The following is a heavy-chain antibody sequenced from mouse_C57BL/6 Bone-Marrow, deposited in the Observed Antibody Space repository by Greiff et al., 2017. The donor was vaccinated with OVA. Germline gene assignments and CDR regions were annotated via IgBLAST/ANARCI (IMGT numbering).Heavy chain of an antibody. CDR2: INPNNGGT. D-gene: IGHD2-2*01. V-gene: IGHV1-26*01. Sequence: EVQLQQSGPELVKPGASVKISCKASGYTFTDYYMNWVKQSHGKSLEWIGDINPNNGGTSYNQKFKGKATLTVDKSSSTAYMELRSLTSEDSAVYYCARGVTTGTDYWGQGTTLTVSS. CDR3: ARGVTTGTDY. J-gene: IGHJ2*01. CDR1: GYTFTDYY.